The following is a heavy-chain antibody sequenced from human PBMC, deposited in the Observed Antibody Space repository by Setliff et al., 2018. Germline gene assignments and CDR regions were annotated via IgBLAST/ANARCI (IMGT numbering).Heavy chain of an antibody. Sequence: ASVKVSCKASGYTFTSYGISWVRQAPGQGLEWMGWISAYNGNTNYAQKLQGRVTMTTDASTNTAYMELRSLGSDDTAVYYCVRSGKFGMRFWFDQWGLGTLVTVSS. CDR3: VRSGKFGMRFWFDQ. CDR2: ISAYNGNT. CDR1: GYTFTSYG. V-gene: IGHV1-18*01. D-gene: IGHD1-26*01. J-gene: IGHJ5*02.